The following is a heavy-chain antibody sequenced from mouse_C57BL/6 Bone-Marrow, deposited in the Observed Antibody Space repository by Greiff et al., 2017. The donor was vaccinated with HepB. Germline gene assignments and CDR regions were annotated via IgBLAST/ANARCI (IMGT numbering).Heavy chain of an antibody. V-gene: IGHV1-64*01. J-gene: IGHJ1*03. Sequence: QVQLQQSGAELVKPGASVKLSCKASGYTFTSYWMHWVKQRPGQGLEWIGMIHPNSGSTNYNEKFKSKATLTVDKSSSTAYMQLSSLTSEDSAIYFCARSGMVKWYFDVWGTGTTVTVSS. CDR3: ARSGMVKWYFDV. D-gene: IGHD2-3*01. CDR1: GYTFTSYW. CDR2: IHPNSGST.